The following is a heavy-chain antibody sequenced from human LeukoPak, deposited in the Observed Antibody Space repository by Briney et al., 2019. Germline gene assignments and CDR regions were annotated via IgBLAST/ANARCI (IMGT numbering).Heavy chain of an antibody. CDR1: GGTFSSYA. D-gene: IGHD1-14*01. CDR2: IIPILGIA. CDR3: ARDTGRKETKYYFDY. Sequence: SVKVSCKASGGTFSSYAISWVRQAPGQGLEWMGRIIPILGIANYAQKFQGRVTITADKSTSTAYMELSSLRSEDTAVYYCARDTGRKETKYYFDYWGQGTLVTVSS. J-gene: IGHJ4*02. V-gene: IGHV1-69*04.